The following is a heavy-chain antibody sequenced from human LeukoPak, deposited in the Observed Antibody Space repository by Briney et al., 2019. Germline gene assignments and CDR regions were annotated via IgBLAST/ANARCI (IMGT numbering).Heavy chain of an antibody. D-gene: IGHD1-26*01. J-gene: IGHJ4*02. V-gene: IGHV3-21*01. Sequence: GGSLRLSSAASGFTFSSYSMNWVRQAPGKGLEWVSSISSSSSYIYYADSVKGRFTISRDNAKNSLYLQMNSLRAEDTAVYYCARDSGSSLTVYYFDYWGQGTLVTVSS. CDR3: ARDSGSSLTVYYFDY. CDR2: ISSSSSYI. CDR1: GFTFSSYS.